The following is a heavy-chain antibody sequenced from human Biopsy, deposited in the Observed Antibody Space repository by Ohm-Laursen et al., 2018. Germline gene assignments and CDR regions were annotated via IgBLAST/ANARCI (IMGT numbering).Heavy chain of an antibody. V-gene: IGHV1-46*01. J-gene: IGHJ4*02. CDR1: VYTSSSFD. CDR3: ARNTGWYGDLYYFDY. Sequence: ASANVSCTASVYTSSSFDMYSGRQAPGQGLGWMGMINPSGSTTSYPQISQGRVTMTRDTSKSTVYMELSSLRSADTAVYFCARNTGWYGDLYYFDYWGQGTLVTVSS. D-gene: IGHD6-19*01. CDR2: INPSGSTT.